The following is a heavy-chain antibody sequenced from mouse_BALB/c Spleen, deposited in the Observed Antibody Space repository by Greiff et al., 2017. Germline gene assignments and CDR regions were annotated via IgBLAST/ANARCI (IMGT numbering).Heavy chain of an antibody. CDR1: GFSLTSYG. D-gene: IGHD2-4*01. Sequence: VKLVESGPGLVAPSQSLSITCTVSGFSLTSYGVPWVRQPPGKGLEWLGVIGTGGSTNYNSALMSRLSISKDNSKSQVFLKMNSLQTDDTAMYYCASYDYDVAWFAYWGQGTLVTVSA. CDR3: ASYDYDVAWFAY. J-gene: IGHJ3*01. CDR2: IGTGGST. V-gene: IGHV2-9*02.